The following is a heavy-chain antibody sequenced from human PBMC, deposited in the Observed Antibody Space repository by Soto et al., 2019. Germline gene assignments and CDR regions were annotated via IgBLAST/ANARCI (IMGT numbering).Heavy chain of an antibody. CDR1: GGTFSSYA. Sequence: GASVKVSCKASGGTFSSYAISWVRQAPGQGLEWMGGIIPIFGTANYAQKFQGRVTITADESTSTAYMELSSLRSEDTAVYYCARVSCRGSTSCYVGYYYGTDVWGQGPTVTVSS. D-gene: IGHD2-2*01. CDR3: ARVSCRGSTSCYVGYYYGTDV. V-gene: IGHV1-69*13. J-gene: IGHJ6*02. CDR2: IIPIFGTA.